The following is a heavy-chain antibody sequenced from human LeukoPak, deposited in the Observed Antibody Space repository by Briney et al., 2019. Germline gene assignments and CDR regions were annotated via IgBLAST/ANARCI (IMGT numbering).Heavy chain of an antibody. J-gene: IGHJ6*03. CDR2: IYYSGST. CDR3: VATSGFGVVISYYYMDV. Sequence: SETLSLTCTVSGGSISSSSYYWGWIRQPPGKGLEWIGSIYYSGSTYYNPSLKSRVTISVDTSKNQFSLKLSSVTAADTAVYYCVATSGFGVVISYYYMDVWGKGTTVTVSS. V-gene: IGHV4-39*01. D-gene: IGHD3-3*01. CDR1: GGSISSSSYY.